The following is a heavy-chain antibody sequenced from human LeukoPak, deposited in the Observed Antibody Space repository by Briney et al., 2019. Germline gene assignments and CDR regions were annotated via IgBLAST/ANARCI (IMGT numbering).Heavy chain of an antibody. D-gene: IGHD2-15*01. CDR2: INTNTGIP. Sequence: ASVKVSCKASGYTFTNYGISWVRQAPGQGLHWMGWINTNTGIPTYAQGFTGRFVFSFDTSVSTAYLQITSLKAEDTAVYYCARDRAYCSGATCSARAFDIWGQGTMVTVSS. CDR3: ARDRAYCSGATCSARAFDI. J-gene: IGHJ3*02. V-gene: IGHV7-4-1*02. CDR1: GYTFTNYG.